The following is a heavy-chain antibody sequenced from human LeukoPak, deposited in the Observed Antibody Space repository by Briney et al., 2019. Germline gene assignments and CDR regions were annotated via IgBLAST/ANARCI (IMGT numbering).Heavy chain of an antibody. J-gene: IGHJ4*02. D-gene: IGHD2-21*02. V-gene: IGHV4-34*01. Sequence: SETLSLTCAVYGGSFSGYYWSWIRQPPGKGLEWIGEINHSGSTNYNPSLKSRVTISVDTSKNQFSLKLSSVTAADTAVCYCARSRVTPLWYFDYWGQGTLVTVSS. CDR3: ARSRVTPLWYFDY. CDR2: INHSGST. CDR1: GGSFSGYY.